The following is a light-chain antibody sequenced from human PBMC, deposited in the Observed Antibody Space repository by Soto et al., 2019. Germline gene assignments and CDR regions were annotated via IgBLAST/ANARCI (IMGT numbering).Light chain of an antibody. Sequence: ENVLTQSPGTLSLSPGERATLSCRASQSVDSSSLAWYQQKPGQAPRLLIYDSSSRATGIPDRFSGRGSGTDFTLTISRLEPGDFAVYYCQQYGDVPLTFGGGTKVEIK. J-gene: IGKJ4*01. CDR2: DSS. CDR1: QSVDSSS. V-gene: IGKV3-20*01. CDR3: QQYGDVPLT.